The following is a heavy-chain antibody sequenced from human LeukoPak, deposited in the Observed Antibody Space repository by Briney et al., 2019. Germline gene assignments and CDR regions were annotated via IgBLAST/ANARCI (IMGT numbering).Heavy chain of an antibody. CDR3: ARNFHGDPVTYYLDY. J-gene: IGHJ4*01. V-gene: IGHV4-31*03. CDR2: IHHSGST. Sequence: SETLSLTCTVSGVSISSAGYFWTWIRQHPGKGLEWIGYIHHSGSTSYNPSLKSRLTISADTSKNQFSLKLNSVTAADTAVCYCARNFHGDPVTYYLDYWGHGTLVTVSS. D-gene: IGHD2-21*02. CDR1: GVSISSAGYF.